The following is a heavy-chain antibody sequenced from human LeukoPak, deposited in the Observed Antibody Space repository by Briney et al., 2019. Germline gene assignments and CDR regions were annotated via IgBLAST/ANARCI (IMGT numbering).Heavy chain of an antibody. Sequence: ASVKVSCKASGYTFTGYYVYWVRQAPGQGHEWMGWINPNSGDTNYAQNFQGRVTMTRDTSISTAYMELSRLRSDDTAVYYCARGYLRSYYDFWSGPDYWGQGTLVTVSS. CDR1: GYTFTGYY. J-gene: IGHJ4*02. V-gene: IGHV1-2*02. CDR2: INPNSGDT. CDR3: ARGYLRSYYDFWSGPDY. D-gene: IGHD3-3*01.